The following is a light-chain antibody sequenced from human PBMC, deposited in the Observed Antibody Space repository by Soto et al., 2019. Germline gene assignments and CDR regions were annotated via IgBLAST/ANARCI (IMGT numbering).Light chain of an antibody. Sequence: QSVLTQPASVSGSPGQSITISCTGTSSDVGSYNLVSWYQQHPGKAPKLMIYEVSKRPSGVSNRFSGSKSGNTASLTISGLQAEDEADYYCCSSAGCSTSLYVFGTGTKVTVL. CDR1: SSDVGSYNL. V-gene: IGLV2-23*02. J-gene: IGLJ1*01. CDR2: EVS. CDR3: CSSAGCSTSLYV.